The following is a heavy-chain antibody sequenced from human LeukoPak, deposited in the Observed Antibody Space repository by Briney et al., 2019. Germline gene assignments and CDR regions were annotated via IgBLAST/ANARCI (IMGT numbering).Heavy chain of an antibody. D-gene: IGHD5-24*01. CDR1: GYSLTSYC. CDR2: IYPGDSDT. V-gene: IGHV5-51*01. J-gene: IGHJ4*02. Sequence: GESLKVSGTGSGYSLTSYCIGWVRQMPGKGLECMGIIYPGDSDTRYSPSFQGKVTISADKSISTAYLQWSSLKASDTAMYYCARHGDGYNYPLDYWGQGTLVTVSS. CDR3: ARHGDGYNYPLDY.